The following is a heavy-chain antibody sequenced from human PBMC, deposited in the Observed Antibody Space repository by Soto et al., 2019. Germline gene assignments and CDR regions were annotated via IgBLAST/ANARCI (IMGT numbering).Heavy chain of an antibody. Sequence: QVQLVESGGGVVQPGRSLRLSCEASGFTFNTYSMHWVRQAPGKGLEWVAGVSYDGSNKFYADSVKGRLTISRDNSKNTLYLQVNSLRAEDTAVYYCARVQVHSFWSGSSYYYYAMDVWGQGTTVTVSS. D-gene: IGHD3-3*01. CDR3: ARVQVHSFWSGSSYYYYAMDV. CDR2: VSYDGSNK. J-gene: IGHJ6*02. CDR1: GFTFNTYS. V-gene: IGHV3-30-3*01.